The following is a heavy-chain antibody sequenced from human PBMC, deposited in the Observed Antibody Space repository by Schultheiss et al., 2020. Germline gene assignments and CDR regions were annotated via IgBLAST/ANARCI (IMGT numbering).Heavy chain of an antibody. Sequence: GESLKISCAASGFTFSNAWMNWVRQAPGKGLEWVGRIKSKTDGGTTDYAAPVKGRFTISRDDSKNTLYLQMNSLKTEDTAVYYCAKDWTTVVQGCFDPWGEGSLVTVSS. CDR1: GFTFSNAW. J-gene: IGHJ5*02. CDR2: IKSKTDGGTT. V-gene: IGHV3-15*07. D-gene: IGHD4-23*01. CDR3: AKDWTTVVQGCFDP.